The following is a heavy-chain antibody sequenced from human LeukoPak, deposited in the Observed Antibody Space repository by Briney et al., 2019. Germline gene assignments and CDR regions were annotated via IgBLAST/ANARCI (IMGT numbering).Heavy chain of an antibody. V-gene: IGHV3-11*05. CDR3: TRERRGSYYAFES. D-gene: IGHD3-16*01. CDR1: GFSVSDYS. J-gene: IGHJ4*02. CDR2: VMSGRGST. Sequence: GGSLRLSCAASGFSVSDYSISWIRQSPGKGPEWISYVMSGRGSTNYADSVKGRFTISRDNAKNSVALQLDGLRADDTAVYFCTRERRGSYYAFESWGQGTLVTVSS.